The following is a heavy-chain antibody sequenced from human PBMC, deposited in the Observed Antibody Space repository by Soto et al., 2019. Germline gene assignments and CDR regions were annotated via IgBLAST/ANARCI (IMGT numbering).Heavy chain of an antibody. V-gene: IGHV4-31*03. J-gene: IGHJ5*02. D-gene: IGHD4-17*01. Sequence: PSETLSLTCTVSGGSISSGGYYWSWIRQHPGKGLEWIGYIYYSGSTYYNPSLKSRVTISVDTSKNQFSLKLSSVTAADTAVYYCARVFFYGDYRWFDPWGQGTLVT. CDR1: GGSISSGGYY. CDR3: ARVFFYGDYRWFDP. CDR2: IYYSGST.